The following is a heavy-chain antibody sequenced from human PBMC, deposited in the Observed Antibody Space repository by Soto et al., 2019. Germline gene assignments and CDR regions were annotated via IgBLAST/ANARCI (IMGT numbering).Heavy chain of an antibody. J-gene: IGHJ6*02. CDR2: IYTSGST. CDR1: GGSISSYY. Sequence: ALSLTCTVSGGSISSYYWSWIRQPAGKGLEWIGRIYTSGSTNYNPSLKSRVTMSVDTSKNQFSLKLSSVTAADTAVYYCARGGYCSSTSCYSEDYYYYGMDVWGQGTTVTVSS. CDR3: ARGGYCSSTSCYSEDYYYYGMDV. D-gene: IGHD2-2*01. V-gene: IGHV4-4*07.